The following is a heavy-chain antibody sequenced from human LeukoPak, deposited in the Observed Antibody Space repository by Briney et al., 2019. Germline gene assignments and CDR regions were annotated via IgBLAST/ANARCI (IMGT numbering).Heavy chain of an antibody. J-gene: IGHJ4*02. V-gene: IGHV5-10-1*01. CDR3: ARGSPYCSGGSCYLN. CDR1: GYSFTSYW. D-gene: IGHD2-15*01. Sequence: GESLRISCKGSGYSFTSYWISWMRQMPGKGLEWMGRIDPSDSYTNYSPSFRGHVTISADKSISTAYPQWSSLKASDTAMYYCARGSPYCSGGSCYLNWGQGTLVTVSS. CDR2: IDPSDSYT.